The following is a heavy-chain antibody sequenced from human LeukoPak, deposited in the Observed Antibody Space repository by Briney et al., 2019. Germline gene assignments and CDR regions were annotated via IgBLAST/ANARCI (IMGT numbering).Heavy chain of an antibody. CDR1: GFTFSSYS. CDR3: ARDYYDSSGYCPFDP. CDR2: ISSSSSYI. V-gene: IGHV3-21*01. J-gene: IGHJ5*02. D-gene: IGHD3-22*01. Sequence: PGGSLRLSCAASGFTFSSYSMNWVRQAPGKGLEWVSSISSSSSYIYYADSVKGRFTISRDNAKNSLYLQMNSLRAEDMAVYYCARDYYDSSGYCPFDPWGQGTLVTVSS.